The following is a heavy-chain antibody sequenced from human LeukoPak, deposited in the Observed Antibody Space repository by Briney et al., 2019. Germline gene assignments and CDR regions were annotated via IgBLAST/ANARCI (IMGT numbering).Heavy chain of an antibody. Sequence: ASVKVSCXASGYTFTSYGISWVRRAPGQGLEWMGWIRAYNGNTNYAQKLQGRVTMTTDTSTSTAYMELRSLRSDDTAVYYCARLVERPNYYYYYMDVWGKGTTVTVSS. CDR2: IRAYNGNT. CDR3: ARLVERPNYYYYYMDV. D-gene: IGHD1-1*01. CDR1: GYTFTSYG. J-gene: IGHJ6*03. V-gene: IGHV1-18*01.